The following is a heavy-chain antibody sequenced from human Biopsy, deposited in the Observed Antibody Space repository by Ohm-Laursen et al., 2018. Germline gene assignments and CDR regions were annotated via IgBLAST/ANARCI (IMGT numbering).Heavy chain of an antibody. D-gene: IGHD3-9*01. CDR1: GASVKTSGYF. J-gene: IGHJ2*01. CDR2: ISYNERT. CDR3: VREPKTGTAEAWYFDL. V-gene: IGHV4-31*03. Sequence: TLSLTCSASGASVKTSGYFWAWIRQRPAKGLEWIGYISYNERTHYNPSLTSRLAISFDTSNNRISLQLRSVSVADTAVYYCVREPKTGTAEAWYFDLWGRGSPVTVPS.